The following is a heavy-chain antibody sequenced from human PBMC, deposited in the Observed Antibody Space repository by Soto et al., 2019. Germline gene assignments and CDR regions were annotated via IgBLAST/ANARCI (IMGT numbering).Heavy chain of an antibody. Sequence: SETLSLTXAVSGGSISSGGYSWSWIRQPPGKGLEWIGYIYHSGSTYYNPSLKSRVTISVDRSKNQFSLKLSSVTAADTAVYYCARVTTVKKDGMDVWGQGTTVTVSS. V-gene: IGHV4-30-2*01. CDR1: GGSISSGGYS. D-gene: IGHD4-4*01. CDR2: IYHSGST. CDR3: ARVTTVKKDGMDV. J-gene: IGHJ6*02.